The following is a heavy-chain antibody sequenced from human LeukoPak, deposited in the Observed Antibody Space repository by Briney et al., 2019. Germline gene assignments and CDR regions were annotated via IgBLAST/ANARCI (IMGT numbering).Heavy chain of an antibody. Sequence: GGSLRLSCAASGFTFSSYGMRWVRQAPGKGLEWVAVISYDGSNKYYADSVKGRFTISRDNSKNTLYLQMNSLRAEDTAVYYCARDPARWELLLGGVAFDIWGQGTMVTVSS. D-gene: IGHD1-26*01. V-gene: IGHV3-30*03. CDR3: ARDPARWELLLGGVAFDI. J-gene: IGHJ3*02. CDR2: ISYDGSNK. CDR1: GFTFSSYG.